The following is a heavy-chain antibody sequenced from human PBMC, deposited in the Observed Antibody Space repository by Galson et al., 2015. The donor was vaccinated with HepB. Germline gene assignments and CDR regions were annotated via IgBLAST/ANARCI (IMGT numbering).Heavy chain of an antibody. CDR3: ARVLTMVRRGPNWFDP. CDR2: MNPNSGNT. J-gene: IGHJ5*02. V-gene: IGHV1-8*01. D-gene: IGHD3-10*01. Sequence: SVTVSCKASGYTFTSYDINWVRQATGQGLEWMGWMNPNSGNTGYAQKFQGRVTMTRNTSISTAYMELSSLRSEDTAVYYCARVLTMVRRGPNWFDPWGQGTLVTVSS. CDR1: GYTFTSYD.